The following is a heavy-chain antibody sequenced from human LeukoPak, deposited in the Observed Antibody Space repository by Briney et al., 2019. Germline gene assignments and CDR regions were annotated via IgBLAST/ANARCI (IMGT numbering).Heavy chain of an antibody. CDR3: ARLTYDYVWGSYLGY. V-gene: IGHV4-39*07. Sequence: TSETLSLTCTVSGGSISSSSYYWGWIRQPPGKGLEWIGSISYSGSTYYNPSLKSRVTISVDTSKNQFSLKLSSVTAADTAVYYCARLTYDYVWGSYLGYWGQGTLVTVSS. J-gene: IGHJ4*02. CDR2: ISYSGST. D-gene: IGHD3-16*02. CDR1: GGSISSSSYY.